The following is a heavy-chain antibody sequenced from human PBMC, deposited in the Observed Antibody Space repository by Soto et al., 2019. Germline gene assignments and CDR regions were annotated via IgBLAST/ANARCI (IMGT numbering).Heavy chain of an antibody. V-gene: IGHV1-2*04. Sequence: YTFTSYGISWVRQAPGQGLEWMGWINPNSGGTNYAQKFQGWVTMTRDTSISTAYMELSRLRSDDTAVYYCARGDITIFGVVQLAYYYGMDVWGQGTTVTVSS. CDR3: ARGDITIFGVVQLAYYYGMDV. CDR1: YTFTSYG. CDR2: INPNSGGT. D-gene: IGHD3-3*01. J-gene: IGHJ6*02.